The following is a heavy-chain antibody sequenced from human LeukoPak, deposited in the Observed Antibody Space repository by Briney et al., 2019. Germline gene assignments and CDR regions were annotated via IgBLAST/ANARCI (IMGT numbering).Heavy chain of an antibody. J-gene: IGHJ4*02. Sequence: ASVKVSCKASGYTFTGYYMHWVRQAPRQGLEWMGWINPNSGGTNYAQKFQGRVTMTRDTSISTAYMELSRLRSDDTAVYYCARVLYYYDSSGNLDYWGQGTLVTVSS. D-gene: IGHD3-22*01. CDR3: ARVLYYYDSSGNLDY. CDR2: INPNSGGT. V-gene: IGHV1-2*02. CDR1: GYTFTGYY.